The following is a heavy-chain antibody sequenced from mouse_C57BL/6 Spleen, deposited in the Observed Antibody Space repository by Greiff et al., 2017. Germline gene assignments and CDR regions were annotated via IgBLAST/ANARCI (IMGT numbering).Heavy chain of an antibody. J-gene: IGHJ2*01. CDR1: GYTFTSYW. CDR3: ARLGRDYFDY. V-gene: IGHV1-64*01. Sequence: QVQLQQPGAELVKPGASVKLSCKASGYTFTSYWMHWVKQRPGQGLEWIGMIHPNSGSTNYNEKFKSKATLTVDKSPSTAYMQLSSLTSEDSAVYYCARLGRDYFDYWGQGTTLTVSS. D-gene: IGHD4-1*01. CDR2: IHPNSGST.